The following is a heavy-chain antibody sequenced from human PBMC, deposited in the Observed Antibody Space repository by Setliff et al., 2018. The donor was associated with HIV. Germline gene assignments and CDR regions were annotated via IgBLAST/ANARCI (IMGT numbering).Heavy chain of an antibody. D-gene: IGHD3-3*01. J-gene: IGHJ4*02. CDR1: GFTFSSYS. Sequence: GGSLRLSCAASGFTFSSYSMNWVRQAPGKGLEWVSVISSSGGRTYHADSVKGRFTISRDNSKNTLYLQMNSLRAEDTAVYYCARGVSYLDYWGQGTLVTVSS. V-gene: IGHV3-23*01. CDR2: ISSSGGRT. CDR3: ARGVSYLDY.